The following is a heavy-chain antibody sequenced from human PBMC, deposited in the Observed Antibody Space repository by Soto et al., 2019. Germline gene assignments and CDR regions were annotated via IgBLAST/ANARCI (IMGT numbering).Heavy chain of an antibody. J-gene: IGHJ6*02. D-gene: IGHD1-7*01. V-gene: IGHV4-39*07. CDR2: INHSGST. CDR1: GGSISSGDYS. Sequence: PSETLSLTCTVSGGSISSGDYSWSWVRQSPGKGLEWIGEINHSGSTNYNPSLKSRVTISVDTSKNQFSLKLSSVTAADTAVYYCARRIKLELPSYYGMDVWGQGTTVTVSS. CDR3: ARRIKLELPSYYGMDV.